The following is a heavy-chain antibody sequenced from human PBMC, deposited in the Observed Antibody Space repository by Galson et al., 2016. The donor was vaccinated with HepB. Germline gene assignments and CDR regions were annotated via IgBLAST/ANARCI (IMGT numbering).Heavy chain of an antibody. CDR1: AFTFDSQP. J-gene: IGHJ4*02. D-gene: IGHD2-21*01. V-gene: IGHV3-23*01. CDR2: VSGTGDTT. Sequence: SLRLSCAASAFTFDSQPMSWVRQAPGKGLEWVSAVSGTGDTTYADSVRGRFTISRDNSKNTLYLQMNSLRADDTAVYYCAKVNCAVASYFWGQGILVTVSS. CDR3: AKVNCAVASYF.